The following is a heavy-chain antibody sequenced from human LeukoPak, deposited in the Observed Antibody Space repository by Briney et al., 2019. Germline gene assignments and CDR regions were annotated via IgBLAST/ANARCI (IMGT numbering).Heavy chain of an antibody. J-gene: IGHJ4*02. CDR1: GFTFISYA. CDR2: ISDSGAVT. V-gene: IGHV3-23*01. CDR3: AKDQDYYDSSGYYYVKYFDS. D-gene: IGHD3-22*01. Sequence: PGGSLRLSCAASGFTFISYAMSWVRQAPGKGLESVSLISDSGAVTYYADSVKGRFTISRDNSKNTLYLQMNSLRAEDTAVYYCAKDQDYYDSSGYYYVKYFDSWGQGTLVTVSS.